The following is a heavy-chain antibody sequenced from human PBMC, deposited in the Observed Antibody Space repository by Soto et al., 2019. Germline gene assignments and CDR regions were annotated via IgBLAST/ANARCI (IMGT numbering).Heavy chain of an antibody. Sequence: GGSLRLSCAASGFSLGSYWMSWVRQAPGQGLEWVANIKGDGSEENYADSVKGRFTISRDNDKNSLYLQMNSLTAEDTAVYYCARVEKSVVVVPAYWFDPWGQGTPVTVSS. J-gene: IGHJ5*02. D-gene: IGHD2-2*01. CDR3: ARVEKSVVVVPAYWFDP. CDR2: IKGDGSEE. CDR1: GFSLGSYW. V-gene: IGHV3-7*01.